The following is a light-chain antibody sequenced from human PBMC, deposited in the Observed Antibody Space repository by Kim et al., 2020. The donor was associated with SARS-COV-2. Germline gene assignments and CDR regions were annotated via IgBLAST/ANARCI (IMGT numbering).Light chain of an antibody. CDR3: QQYNNWPPLT. V-gene: IGKV3-15*01. J-gene: IGKJ4*01. CDR1: QIVRSN. Sequence: PPGESATTSWRASQIVRSNLAWYQQKPGQAPRLLIYGASTRATGIPARFSGSGSGTEFTLIINRLQSEDFAVYYWQQYNNWPPLTFGGGTKVDIK. CDR2: GAS.